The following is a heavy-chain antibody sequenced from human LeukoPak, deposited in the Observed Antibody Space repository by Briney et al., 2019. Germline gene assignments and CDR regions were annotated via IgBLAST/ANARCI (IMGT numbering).Heavy chain of an antibody. CDR2: INPNSGGT. J-gene: IGHJ4*02. CDR3: LLRLGELSFSDY. Sequence: GASVKVSCKASGYTFTGYYMHWVRQAPGQGLEWMGWINPNSGGTNYAQKFQGRVTMTRDTSISTAYMELSRLRSDDTAVYYCLLRLGELSFSDYWGQGTLVTVSS. CDR1: GYTFTGYY. V-gene: IGHV1-2*02. D-gene: IGHD3-16*02.